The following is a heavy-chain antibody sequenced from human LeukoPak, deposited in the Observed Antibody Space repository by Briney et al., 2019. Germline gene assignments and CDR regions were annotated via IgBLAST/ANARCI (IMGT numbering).Heavy chain of an antibody. CDR3: ARDSYYYDSSGYSALRLLYYYGMDV. J-gene: IGHJ6*02. V-gene: IGHV3-33*01. D-gene: IGHD3-22*01. Sequence: GGSLRLSCAASGFTFSSYGMHWVRQSPGKGLEWVAVIWYDGSKKYYADSVKGRFTISRDNSKNTLYLQMNRLRAEDTAVYYCARDSYYYDSSGYSALRLLYYYGMDVWGQGTTVTVSS. CDR1: GFTFSSYG. CDR2: IWYDGSKK.